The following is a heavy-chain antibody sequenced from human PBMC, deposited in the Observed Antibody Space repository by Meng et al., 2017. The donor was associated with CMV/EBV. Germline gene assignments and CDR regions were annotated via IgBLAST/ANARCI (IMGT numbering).Heavy chain of an antibody. CDR3: ANFPRDDFWSGYPMDDAFDI. Sequence: GESLKISCAASGFIFDDYGMSWVCQAPGKGLEWVSGINWNGGSTGYADSVKGRFTISRDNAKNSLYLQMNSLRAEDTALYYCANFPRDDFWSGYPMDDAFDIWGQGTMVTVSS. V-gene: IGHV3-20*04. D-gene: IGHD3-3*01. CDR1: GFIFDDYG. J-gene: IGHJ3*02. CDR2: INWNGGST.